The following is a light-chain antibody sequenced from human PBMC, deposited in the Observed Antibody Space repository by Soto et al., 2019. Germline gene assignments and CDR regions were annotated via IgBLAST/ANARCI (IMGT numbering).Light chain of an antibody. J-gene: IGKJ2*01. CDR3: QKLNIYTYT. CDR2: AAS. V-gene: IGKV1-9*01. CDR1: QGISSY. Sequence: DIQLTQSPSSLSASVGDRVTITCRASQGISSYLAWYQQKPGKAHNLLIYAASTVQTGVPSRLSGSRSETVFTVTISSLQPADFATYYSQKLNIYTYTVGQGTKLEIK.